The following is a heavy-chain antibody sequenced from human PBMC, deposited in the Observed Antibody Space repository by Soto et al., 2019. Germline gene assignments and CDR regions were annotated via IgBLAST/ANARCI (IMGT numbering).Heavy chain of an antibody. D-gene: IGHD3-22*01. V-gene: IGHV3-9*01. CDR3: AKGEGSSGYYSLFDY. Sequence: EVQLVESGGGLVQPGRSLRLSCAAPGFTFDDYAMHWVRQAPGKGLEWVSGISWNSGSIGYADSVKGRFTISRDNAKNSLYLQMNSLRAEDTALYYCAKGEGSSGYYSLFDYWGQGTLVTVSS. CDR1: GFTFDDYA. J-gene: IGHJ4*02. CDR2: ISWNSGSI.